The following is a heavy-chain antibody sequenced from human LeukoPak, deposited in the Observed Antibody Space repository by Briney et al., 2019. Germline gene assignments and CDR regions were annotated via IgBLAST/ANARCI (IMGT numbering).Heavy chain of an antibody. V-gene: IGHV3-74*01. D-gene: IGHD3-10*02. Sequence: GGSLRLSCAVSGFTFSDSWMHWVRHAPGKGLVWVSRINSDGSITAYADSVKGRFTISRDNAKNSLYLQMNSLRAEDTAVYYCAELGITMIGGVWGKGTTVTISS. CDR3: AELGITMIGGV. CDR2: INSDGSIT. J-gene: IGHJ6*04. CDR1: GFTFSDSW.